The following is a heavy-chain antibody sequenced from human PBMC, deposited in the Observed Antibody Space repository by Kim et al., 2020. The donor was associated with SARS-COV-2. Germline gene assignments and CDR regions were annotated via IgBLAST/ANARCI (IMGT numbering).Heavy chain of an antibody. CDR3: ARERYPRPYYDFWSGPQYGMDV. CDR1: GFTFSSYD. V-gene: IGHV3-13*04. CDR2: IGTAGDT. D-gene: IGHD3-3*01. Sequence: GGSLRLSCAASGFTFSSYDMHWVRQATGKGLEWVSAIGTAGDTYYPGSVKGRFTISRENAKNSLYLQMNSLRAGDTAVYYCARERYPRPYYDFWSGPQYGMDVWGQGTTVTVSS. J-gene: IGHJ6*02.